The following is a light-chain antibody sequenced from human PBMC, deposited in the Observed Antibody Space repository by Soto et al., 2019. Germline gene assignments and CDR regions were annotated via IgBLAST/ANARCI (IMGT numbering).Light chain of an antibody. CDR1: QNIRNY. J-gene: IGKJ1*01. CDR2: DAS. Sequence: DIQMTQSPPSLSASVGDRVTITCQASQNIRNYLNWYQQKPGKAPKLLIYDASNLETGVPSRFSGSGSGTDFTFTISSLQPEDIATYYCQQYDNLPRTFGQGTKVEIK. CDR3: QQYDNLPRT. V-gene: IGKV1-33*01.